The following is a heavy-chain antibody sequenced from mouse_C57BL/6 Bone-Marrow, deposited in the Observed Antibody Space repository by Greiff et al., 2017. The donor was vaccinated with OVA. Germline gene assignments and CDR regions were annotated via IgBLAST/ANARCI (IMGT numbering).Heavy chain of an antibody. CDR3: TRPPFTTVVEDAMDY. Sequence: QVQLQQSGAELVRPGASVTLSCKASGYTFTDYEMHWVKQTPVHGLEWIGAIDPETGGTAYNQKFKGKAILTADKSSSTAYMELRSLTSEDSAVYYCTRPPFTTVVEDAMDYWGQGTSVTVSS. V-gene: IGHV1-15*01. CDR2: IDPETGGT. D-gene: IGHD1-1*01. J-gene: IGHJ4*01. CDR1: GYTFTDYE.